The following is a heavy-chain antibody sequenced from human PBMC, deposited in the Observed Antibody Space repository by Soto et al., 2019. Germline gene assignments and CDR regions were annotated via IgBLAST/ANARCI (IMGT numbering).Heavy chain of an antibody. Sequence: HGESLKISCKCSGYSFTNYWIGWVRQMPGKGLEWMGIIYPGDSDTRYSPSFQGQVTISADKSISTAYLQWSSLKASDTAMYYCAKHGVGDIFTGQPDYWGQGTLVTISS. CDR3: AKHGVGDIFTGQPDY. CDR1: GYSFTNYW. J-gene: IGHJ4*02. CDR2: IYPGDSDT. D-gene: IGHD3-9*01. V-gene: IGHV5-51*01.